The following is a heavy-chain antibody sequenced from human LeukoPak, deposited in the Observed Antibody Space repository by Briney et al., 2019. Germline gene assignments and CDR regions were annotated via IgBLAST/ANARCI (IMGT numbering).Heavy chain of an antibody. CDR2: IFPGDSDT. D-gene: IGHD6-6*01. Sequence: GESLEISCKGSGCSFSSYWIGWVRQVPGKGLEWMGIIFPGDSDTRYSPSFQGQVTISADKSISTAYLQWSSLKASDTAMYYCARHTRYSSSSRVFDYWGQGTLVTVSS. V-gene: IGHV5-51*01. CDR1: GCSFSSYW. J-gene: IGHJ4*02. CDR3: ARHTRYSSSSRVFDY.